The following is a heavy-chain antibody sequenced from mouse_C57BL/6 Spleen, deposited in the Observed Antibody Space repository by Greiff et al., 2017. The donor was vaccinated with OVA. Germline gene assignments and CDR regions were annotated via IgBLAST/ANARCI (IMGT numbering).Heavy chain of an antibody. V-gene: IGHV1-64*01. CDR1: GYTFTSYW. Sequence: QVQLQQPGAELVKPGASVKLSCKASGYTFTSYWMHWVKQRPGKGLEWIGMIHPNSGSTNYNQKFKGKATLTVDKSSSTAYMQLRSLPSEDSAVYYCAREGYFDVWGTGTTVTVAS. CDR2: IHPNSGST. CDR3: AREGYFDV. J-gene: IGHJ1*03.